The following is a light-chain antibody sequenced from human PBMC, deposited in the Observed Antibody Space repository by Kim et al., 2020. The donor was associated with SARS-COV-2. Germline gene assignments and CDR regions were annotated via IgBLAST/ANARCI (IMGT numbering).Light chain of an antibody. Sequence: PGGNVTLTCGSRTGAVTSGHFPYWFQQKPGQAPRTLIYETSNKHSWTPARFSGSLLGGKAALTLSGAQREDEAEYYCLLSYSGPRVFGGGTQLTVL. CDR2: ETS. V-gene: IGLV7-46*01. J-gene: IGLJ2*01. CDR1: TGAVTSGHF. CDR3: LLSYSGPRV.